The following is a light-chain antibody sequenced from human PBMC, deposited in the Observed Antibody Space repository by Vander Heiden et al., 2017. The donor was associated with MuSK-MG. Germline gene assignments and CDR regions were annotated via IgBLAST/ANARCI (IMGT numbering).Light chain of an antibody. Sequence: EIVLTQTPLSLSVTPGQPASITCKSSQSLLHSDGKAYLYWYHQKAGQPPQLLIYEASNRFSGVPDRFSGSGSGTDFTLKISRVAAEDGGVDYCMQTLHFPPAFGQGTKLEIK. J-gene: IGKJ2*01. V-gene: IGKV2D-29*01. CDR3: MQTLHFPPA. CDR2: EAS. CDR1: QSLLHSDGKAY.